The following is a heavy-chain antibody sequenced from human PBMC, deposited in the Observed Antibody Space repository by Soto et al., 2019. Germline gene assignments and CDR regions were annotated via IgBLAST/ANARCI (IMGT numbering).Heavy chain of an antibody. CDR2: IYTSGST. CDR1: GGSISSYY. V-gene: IGHV4-4*07. CDR3: ARDFAVTTSWYFDL. Sequence: QVQLQESGPGLVKPSETLSLTCTVSGGSISSYYWSWIRQPAGKGLEWIGRIYTSGSTNYNPSLKRRVTMSVETSQNRFALKLSSVTAADTAVYYCARDFAVTTSWYFDLWGRGTLVTVSS. J-gene: IGHJ2*01. D-gene: IGHD4-4*01.